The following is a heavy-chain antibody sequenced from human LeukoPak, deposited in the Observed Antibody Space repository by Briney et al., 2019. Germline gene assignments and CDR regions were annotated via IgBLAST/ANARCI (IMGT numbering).Heavy chain of an antibody. CDR3: ARCSTVTRNYYYYYYMDV. J-gene: IGHJ6*03. CDR1: GGSISSYY. Sequence: SETLSLTCTVSGGSISSYYWSWIRQPPGKGLEWIGYIYYSGSTNYNPSLKSRVTISVDTSKNQFSLKLSSVTAADTAVYYCARCSTVTRNYYYYYYMDVWGKGTTVTVSS. CDR2: IYYSGST. D-gene: IGHD4-17*01. V-gene: IGHV4-59*01.